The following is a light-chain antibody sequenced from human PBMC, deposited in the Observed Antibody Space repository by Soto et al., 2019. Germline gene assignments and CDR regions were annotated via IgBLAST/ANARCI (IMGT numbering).Light chain of an antibody. Sequence: QSVLIQPASVSGSPGQSITISCTGTSGDVVGSNYVSWYQHHPHRAPKLLIYEVNYRPSGVSSRFSGSKSGNTASLTISGLQAEDEADYYCSSYTSSNTLEVFGVGTKGTVL. J-gene: IGLJ1*01. V-gene: IGLV2-14*01. CDR3: SSYTSSNTLEV. CDR2: EVN. CDR1: SGDVVGSNY.